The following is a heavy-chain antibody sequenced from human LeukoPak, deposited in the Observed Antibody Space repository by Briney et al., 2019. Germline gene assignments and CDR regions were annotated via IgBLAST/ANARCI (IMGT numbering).Heavy chain of an antibody. J-gene: IGHJ6*03. CDR3: ARDHYGSGSYYHFYYYYYMDV. V-gene: IGHV3-48*03. D-gene: IGHD3-10*01. Sequence: GGSLRLSCAASGFTFSSYGMNWVRQAPGQGQGWVSYISSSCSTIYYADSVKGRFTISRDNAKNSLYLQMNSLRAEDTAVYYCARDHYGSGSYYHFYYYYYMDVWGKGTTVTISS. CDR2: ISSSCSTI. CDR1: GFTFSSYG.